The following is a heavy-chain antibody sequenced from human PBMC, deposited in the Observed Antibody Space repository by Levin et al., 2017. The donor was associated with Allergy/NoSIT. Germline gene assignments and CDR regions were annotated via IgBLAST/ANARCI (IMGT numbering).Heavy chain of an antibody. D-gene: IGHD2-8*01. CDR1: GFTFSSYS. V-gene: IGHV3-21*01. Sequence: GGSLRLSCAASGFTFSSYSMNWVRQAPGKGLEWVSSISSSSSYIYYADSVKGRFTISRDNAKNSLYLQMNSLRAEDTAVYYCARGPPGKIIMKPYGMDVWGQGTTVTVSS. CDR3: ARGPPGKIIMKPYGMDV. CDR2: ISSSSSYI. J-gene: IGHJ6*02.